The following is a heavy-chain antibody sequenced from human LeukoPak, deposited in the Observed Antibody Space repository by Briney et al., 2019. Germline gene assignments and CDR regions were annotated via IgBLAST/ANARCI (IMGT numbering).Heavy chain of an antibody. J-gene: IGHJ4*02. Sequence: GGSLRRSCAASGFAFNTYAMHWVRQAPGQGLEWVALIWHDGSHKFYSNSVRGQFTISRDNSKNTVSLQTNNLRPEDTAVYYCAREISGSGSYPDFWGQGTLVTVSS. V-gene: IGHV3-33*01. CDR1: GFAFNTYA. CDR2: IWHDGSHK. D-gene: IGHD3-10*01. CDR3: AREISGSGSYPDF.